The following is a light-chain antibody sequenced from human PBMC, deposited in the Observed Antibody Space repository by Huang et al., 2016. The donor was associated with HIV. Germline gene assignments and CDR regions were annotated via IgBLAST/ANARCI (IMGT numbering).Light chain of an antibody. CDR1: QGIGNT. J-gene: IGKJ4*01. V-gene: IGKV1D-13*01. Sequence: QLTQSPSSLPASGGDRVTITCRASQGIGNTLAWDQQKPGKAPKLLIYDASSLQTGAPSRFSGSGSGTDFTLTISSLQPEDCATYYCQQFNHYPLTFGGGTKVEIE. CDR2: DAS. CDR3: QQFNHYPLT.